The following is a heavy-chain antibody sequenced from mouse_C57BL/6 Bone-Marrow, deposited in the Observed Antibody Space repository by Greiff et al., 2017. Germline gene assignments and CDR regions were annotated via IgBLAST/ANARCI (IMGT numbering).Heavy chain of an antibody. D-gene: IGHD2-2*01. J-gene: IGHJ2*01. CDR2: IYPGDGDT. CDR1: GYAFSSSW. V-gene: IGHV1-82*01. CDR3: ALWLRRGNYFDY. Sequence: VQLQQSGPELVQPGASVKISCKASGYAFSSSWMNWVKQRPGKGLEWIGRIYPGDGDTNYNGKFKGKATLTADKSSSTAYMQLSSLTSEDSAVYFCALWLRRGNYFDYWGQGTTLTVSS.